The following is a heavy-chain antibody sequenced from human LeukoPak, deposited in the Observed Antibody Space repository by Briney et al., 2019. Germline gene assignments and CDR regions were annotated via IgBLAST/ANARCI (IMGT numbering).Heavy chain of an antibody. J-gene: IGHJ5*02. CDR1: GFNVKNNY. D-gene: IGHD3-10*01. Sequence: PGGSLRLSCAASGFNVKNNYMTWVRQPPGKGLEWIGSIYDSGSTYYNPSLKSRVTISVDTSKNQFSLKLNSVTAADTAVYYCARHYGPWSQGTLVTVSS. V-gene: IGHV4-39*01. CDR2: IYDSGST. CDR3: ARHYGP.